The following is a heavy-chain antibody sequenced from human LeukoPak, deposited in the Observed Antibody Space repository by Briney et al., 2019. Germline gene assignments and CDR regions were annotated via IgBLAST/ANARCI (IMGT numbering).Heavy chain of an antibody. D-gene: IGHD3-10*01. CDR1: GFTFNSYS. CDR3: AKDHGHDGSGSYLHY. V-gene: IGHV3-21*01. CDR2: ISSSNNYI. Sequence: GGSLRLSCAASGFTFNSYSINWVRQAPGKGLEWVSSISSSNNYIYYADSVKGRFTISRDNAKNSLYLQMNSLRAEDTAVYYCAKDHGHDGSGSYLHYWGQGTLVTVSS. J-gene: IGHJ4*02.